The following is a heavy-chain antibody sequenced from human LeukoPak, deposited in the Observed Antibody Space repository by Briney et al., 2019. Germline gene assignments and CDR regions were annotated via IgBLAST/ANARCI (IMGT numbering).Heavy chain of an antibody. CDR1: GYTLTELS. Sequence: ASVKVPCKVSGYTLTELSMHWVRQAPGKGLEWMGGFDPEDGETIYAQKFQGRVTMTEDTSTDTAYMELSSLRSEDTAVYYCATVPSSIVGPTPPLDYYYMDVWGKGTTVTVSS. CDR3: ATVPSSIVGPTPPLDYYYMDV. J-gene: IGHJ6*03. D-gene: IGHD1-26*01. CDR2: FDPEDGET. V-gene: IGHV1-24*01.